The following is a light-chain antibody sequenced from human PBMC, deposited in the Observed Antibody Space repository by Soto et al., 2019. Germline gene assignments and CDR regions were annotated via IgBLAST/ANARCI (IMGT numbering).Light chain of an antibody. CDR3: SSYTSSSINYV. Sequence: QSVLTQPASVSGSPGQSITISCTGTSSDVGGYNYVSWYQQHPGKAPKLMIYDVSNRPSGVSNRFSGSKSGNTASLTISGLQAEDEADYYCSSYTSSSINYVFGTGTKLTV. CDR2: DVS. V-gene: IGLV2-14*01. CDR1: SSDVGGYNY. J-gene: IGLJ1*01.